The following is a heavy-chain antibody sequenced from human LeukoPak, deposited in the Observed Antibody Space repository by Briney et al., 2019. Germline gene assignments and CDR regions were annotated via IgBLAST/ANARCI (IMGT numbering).Heavy chain of an antibody. J-gene: IGHJ4*02. CDR3: AKVGDYYGSGKHSNFDY. CDR2: ISGSGSTT. D-gene: IGHD3-10*01. V-gene: IGHV3-23*01. CDR1: GFTFSSYA. Sequence: GGSLRLSCAASGFTFSSYAMTWVRQAPGKGLEWVSAISGSGSTTYYADSVKGRFTISRDNSKNTLYLQMSSLRAEDTAVYYCAKVGDYYGSGKHSNFDYWGQGTLVTVSS.